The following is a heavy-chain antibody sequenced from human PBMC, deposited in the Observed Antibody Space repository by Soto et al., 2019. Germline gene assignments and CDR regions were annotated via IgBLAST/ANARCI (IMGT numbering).Heavy chain of an antibody. CDR2: ISSSGSNT. D-gene: IGHD5-18*01. Sequence: GGSLRLSCAAPGFPFKGYEMNWVRQAPGKGLEWVSYISSSGSNTYYADSVKGRFTVSRDNAKNSLYLQLNSLRAEDTAVYYCAVDTPTVMRRFDHWGQGTLVTVSS. J-gene: IGHJ4*02. V-gene: IGHV3-48*03. CDR1: GFPFKGYE. CDR3: AVDTPTVMRRFDH.